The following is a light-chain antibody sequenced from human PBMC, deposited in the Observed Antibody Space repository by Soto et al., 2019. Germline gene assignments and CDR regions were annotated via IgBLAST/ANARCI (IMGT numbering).Light chain of an antibody. CDR1: SSDVGGYIY. J-gene: IGLJ1*01. Sequence: QSVLTQPASVSGSPGQSITISCTGTSSDVGGYIYVSWYQQYPGKAPKLTIYDVSNRPSGVSLRFSGSKSGNTASLTISGLQAADEADYYCSSYTSASTLVFGTGTKLTVL. CDR2: DVS. V-gene: IGLV2-14*01. CDR3: SSYTSASTLV.